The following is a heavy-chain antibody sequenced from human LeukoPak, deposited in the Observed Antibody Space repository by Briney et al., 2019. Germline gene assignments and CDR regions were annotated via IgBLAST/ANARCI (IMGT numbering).Heavy chain of an antibody. D-gene: IGHD6-6*01. CDR3: ARYSSSLSFDY. V-gene: IGHV4-31*11. CDR2: IYYSGST. J-gene: IGHJ4*02. Sequence: NPSQTLSLTCAVSGGSISSGGYSWSWIRQPPGKGLEWIGYIYYSGSTYYNPSLKSRVTISVDTSKNQFSLKLSSVTAADTAVYYCARYSSSLSFDYWGQGTLVTVSS. CDR1: GGSISSGGYS.